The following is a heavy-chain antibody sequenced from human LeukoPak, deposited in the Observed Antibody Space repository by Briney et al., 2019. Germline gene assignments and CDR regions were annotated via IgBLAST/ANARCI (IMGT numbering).Heavy chain of an antibody. CDR1: GGSISSYY. CDR3: ARQTRYTIAAAEDY. Sequence: SETLSLTCTVSGGSISSYYWGWIRQPPGKGLEWIGSIYYSGSTYYNPSLKSRVTISVDTSKNQFSLKLSSVTAADTAVYYCARQTRYTIAAAEDYWGQGTLVTVSS. CDR2: IYYSGST. V-gene: IGHV4-39*01. D-gene: IGHD6-13*01. J-gene: IGHJ4*02.